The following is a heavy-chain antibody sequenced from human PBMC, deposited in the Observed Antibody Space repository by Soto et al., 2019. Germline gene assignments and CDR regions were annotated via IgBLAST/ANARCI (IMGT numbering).Heavy chain of an antibody. CDR2: ISAYNGNT. V-gene: IGHV1-18*01. Sequence: GASVKASCKASGYTFTSYGISWVRQAPGQGLEWMGWISAYNGNTNYAQKLQGRVTMTTDTSTSTAYMELRSLRSDDTAVYYCARADVVVPAANWFDPWGQGTLVTVSS. CDR1: GYTFTSYG. J-gene: IGHJ5*02. CDR3: ARADVVVPAANWFDP. D-gene: IGHD2-2*01.